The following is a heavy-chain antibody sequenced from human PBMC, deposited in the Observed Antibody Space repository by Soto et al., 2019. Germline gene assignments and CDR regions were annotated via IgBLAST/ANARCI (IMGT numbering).Heavy chain of an antibody. CDR3: ARHDSVATIGLYYMDV. V-gene: IGHV4-59*08. D-gene: IGHD5-12*01. J-gene: IGHJ6*03. Sequence: QVQLQESGPGLVKPSETLSLTCTVSGGSISSYYWSWIRQPPGKGLEWIGYIYYSGSTNYNPSLTSRVTISVDTSKNQFSLKLSSVTAADTAVYYCARHDSVATIGLYYMDVWGKGTTVTVSS. CDR1: GGSISSYY. CDR2: IYYSGST.